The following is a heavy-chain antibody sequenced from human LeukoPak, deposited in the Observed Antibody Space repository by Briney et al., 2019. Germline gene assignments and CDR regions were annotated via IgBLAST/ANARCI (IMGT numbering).Heavy chain of an antibody. CDR2: ISSSGSTT. D-gene: IGHD6-19*01. Sequence: GGSLRLSCAASGFTFSDYYMTWIRQAPGKGLEWVSYISSSGSTTHYADSVKGRFTISRNNAKNSLFVQMSNPRAEDTAVYYCARVPRSGGSIDYWGQGTLVTVSS. CDR3: ARVPRSGGSIDY. V-gene: IGHV3-11*01. J-gene: IGHJ4*02. CDR1: GFTFSDYY.